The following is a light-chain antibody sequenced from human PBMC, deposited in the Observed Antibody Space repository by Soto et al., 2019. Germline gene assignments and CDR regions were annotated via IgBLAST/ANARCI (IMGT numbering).Light chain of an antibody. J-gene: IGKJ4*01. CDR2: EAS. Sequence: EIVLTQSPATLSLSPGERATLSCRASQSVGNNLASYQQKPGQAPGLLIYEASTRATGIQARLSGSGSETDFTLAFSSLEPEDFVVYYCQQHARWPLTFGGGTKVEIK. CDR3: QQHARWPLT. V-gene: IGKV3-11*01. CDR1: QSVGNN.